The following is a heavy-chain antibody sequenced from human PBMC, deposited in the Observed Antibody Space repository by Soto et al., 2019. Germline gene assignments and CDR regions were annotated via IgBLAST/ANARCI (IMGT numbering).Heavy chain of an antibody. CDR2: IKQDGSDK. D-gene: IGHD6-19*01. Sequence: EVQLVESGGGLVQPGGSLRLSCAASGFTFSSYWMSWVRQAPGKGLEWVANIKQDGSDKYFVDSVRGRFTISRDNTKNSLYLQMNSLRAEDTALYYCARGGSSIAVARDGFDPWGQGTLVTVSS. J-gene: IGHJ5*02. CDR3: ARGGSSIAVARDGFDP. CDR1: GFTFSSYW. V-gene: IGHV3-7*03.